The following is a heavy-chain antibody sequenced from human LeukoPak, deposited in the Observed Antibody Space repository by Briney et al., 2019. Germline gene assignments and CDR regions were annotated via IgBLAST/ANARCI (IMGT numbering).Heavy chain of an antibody. Sequence: GGTLRLSCAASGFIFSNYWMTWVRHAPGKGLEWVATIKQVGGEKYYVDSVKGRFTISRDNAKNSLSLQLNSLRAEDTAVYCCARTNSLFDLWGQGTLVTVSS. D-gene: IGHD3-16*02. J-gene: IGHJ4*02. CDR3: ARTNSLFDL. V-gene: IGHV3-7*01. CDR1: GFIFSNYW. CDR2: IKQVGGEK.